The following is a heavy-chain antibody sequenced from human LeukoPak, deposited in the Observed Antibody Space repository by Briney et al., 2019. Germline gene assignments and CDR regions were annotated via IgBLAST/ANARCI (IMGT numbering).Heavy chain of an antibody. D-gene: IGHD3-3*01. CDR1: GFTFSDYY. CDR3: ARGAPLTIFGVVIFY. J-gene: IGHJ4*02. Sequence: GGSLRLSCAASGFTFSDYYMSWIRQAPGKGLEWVSYISSSGSTIYYADSVKGRFTISRDNAKNSLYLQMNSLRAGDTAVYYCARGAPLTIFGVVIFYWGQGTLVTVSS. V-gene: IGHV3-11*04. CDR2: ISSSGSTI.